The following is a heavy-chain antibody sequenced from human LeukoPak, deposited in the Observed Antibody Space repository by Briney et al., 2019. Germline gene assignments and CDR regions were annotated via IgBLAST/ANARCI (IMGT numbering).Heavy chain of an antibody. CDR2: IYYSGST. V-gene: IGHV4-59*01. J-gene: IGHJ4*02. CDR3: ARGTYGSGSYLPSCYLDY. Sequence: PSETLSLTCTVSGGSISSYCWSWIRQPPGKGLEWIGYIYYSGSTNYNPSLKSRVTISVDTSKNQFSLKLSSVTAADTAVYYCARGTYGSGSYLPSCYLDYWGQGTLVTVSS. CDR1: GGSISSYC. D-gene: IGHD3-10*01.